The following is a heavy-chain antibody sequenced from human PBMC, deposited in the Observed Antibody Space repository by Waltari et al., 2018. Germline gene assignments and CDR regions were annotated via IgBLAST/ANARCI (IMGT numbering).Heavy chain of an antibody. J-gene: IGHJ2*01. V-gene: IGHV3-48*04. Sequence: EVQLVESGGALVQPGGSVRLSGAAAGFAFSRYSMNWVRQAPGKGLECVSYISGSSSTIYSADSVRGRFTISRDNAKNSVYLQMNSLTVEDTAVYYCARDGDSSSWYFDLWGRGTLVTVSS. D-gene: IGHD6-13*01. CDR1: GFAFSRYS. CDR2: ISGSSSTI. CDR3: ARDGDSSSWYFDL.